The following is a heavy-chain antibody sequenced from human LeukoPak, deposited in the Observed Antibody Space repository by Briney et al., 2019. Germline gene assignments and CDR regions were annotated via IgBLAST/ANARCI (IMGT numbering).Heavy chain of an antibody. J-gene: IGHJ5*02. V-gene: IGHV4-39*07. Sequence: SETLSLTCTVSGGSISSSSYYWGWIRQPPGKGLEWIGSIYYSGSTYYNPSLKSRVTISVDTSKNQFSLKLSSVTAADTAVYYCAREGRMDTVFSFDPWGQGTLVTVSS. CDR1: GGSISSSSYY. D-gene: IGHD5-18*01. CDR3: AREGRMDTVFSFDP. CDR2: IYYSGST.